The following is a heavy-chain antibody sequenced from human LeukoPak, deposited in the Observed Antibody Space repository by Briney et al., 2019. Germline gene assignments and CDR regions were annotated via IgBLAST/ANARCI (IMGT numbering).Heavy chain of an antibody. CDR1: GGSFSGHY. CDR2: INHSGST. CDR3: ARGLLPNCTNGVCYRGGFDP. V-gene: IGHV4-34*01. D-gene: IGHD2-8*01. J-gene: IGHJ5*02. Sequence: SETLSLTCAVYGGSFSGHYWSWIRQPPGKGLEWIGEINHSGSTNYNPSLKSRVTISVDTSKNQFSLKLSSVTAADTAVYYCARGLLPNCTNGVCYRGGFDPWGQGTLVTVSS.